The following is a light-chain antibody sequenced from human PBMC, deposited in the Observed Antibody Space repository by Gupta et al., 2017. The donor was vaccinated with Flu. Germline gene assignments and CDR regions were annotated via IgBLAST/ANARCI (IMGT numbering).Light chain of an antibody. CDR2: DTT. CDR3: LLYYSGSRV. CDR1: SGAVTSGNF. Sequence: ATVTVPCGSSSGAVTSGNFPYWFQQTPGKAPRTVIADTTKSPSGTPARFSGSLLGGKAALTLSGAQAEDEAEYYCLLYYSGSRVFGGGTKLTVL. V-gene: IGLV7-46*01. J-gene: IGLJ3*02.